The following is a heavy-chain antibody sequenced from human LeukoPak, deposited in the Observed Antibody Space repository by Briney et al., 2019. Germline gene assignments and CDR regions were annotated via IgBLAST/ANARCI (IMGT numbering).Heavy chain of an antibody. Sequence: SETLSLTCTVSGGSISSYYWSWIRQPPGKGLEWIGYIYYSGSTNYNPSLKSRVTISVDTSKNQFSLKLSSVTAADTAVYYCARDQIPDYGDNGLHDAFDIWGQGTMVTVSS. CDR3: ARDQIPDYGDNGLHDAFDI. CDR2: IYYSGST. D-gene: IGHD4-23*01. CDR1: GGSISSYY. V-gene: IGHV4-59*01. J-gene: IGHJ3*02.